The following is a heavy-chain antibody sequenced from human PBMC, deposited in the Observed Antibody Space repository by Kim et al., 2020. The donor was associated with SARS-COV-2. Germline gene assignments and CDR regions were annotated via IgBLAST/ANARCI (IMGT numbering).Heavy chain of an antibody. V-gene: IGHV3-11*05. J-gene: IGHJ4*02. CDR3: ARVHGYCSSTSCYAGPFDY. D-gene: IGHD2-2*03. CDR2: ISSSSYT. CDR1: GFTFSDYY. Sequence: GGSLRLSCAASGFTFSDYYMSWIRQAPGKGLEWVSYISSSSYTNYADSVKGRFTISRDNAKNSLYLQMNSLRAEDTAVYYCARVHGYCSSTSCYAGPFDYWGQGTLVTVSS.